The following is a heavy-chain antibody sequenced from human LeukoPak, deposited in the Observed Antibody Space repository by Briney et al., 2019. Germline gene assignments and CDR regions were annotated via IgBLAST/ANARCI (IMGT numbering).Heavy chain of an antibody. CDR3: ARGAFFRYSSSRRPFDY. CDR2: IYYSGST. J-gene: IGHJ4*02. V-gene: IGHV4-39*07. Sequence: PSETLPLTCTVSGGSISSSSYYWGWIRQPPGKGLEWIGSIYYSGSTYYNPSLKSRVTISVDTSKNQFSLKLSSVTAADTAVYYCARGAFFRYSSSRRPFDYWGQGTLVTVSS. CDR1: GGSISSSSYY. D-gene: IGHD6-6*01.